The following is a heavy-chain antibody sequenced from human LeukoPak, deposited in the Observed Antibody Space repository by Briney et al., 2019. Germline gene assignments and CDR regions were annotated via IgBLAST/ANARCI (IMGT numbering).Heavy chain of an antibody. V-gene: IGHV4-39*07. Sequence: SETLSLTCTVSGGSISSSSYYWGWIRRPPGKGLEWIGSIYYSGSTYYNPSLKSRVTISVDTSKNQFSLKLSPVTAADTAVYYCARDAEMRRGMDVWGQGTTVTVSS. J-gene: IGHJ6*02. CDR1: GGSISSSSYY. CDR3: ARDAEMRRGMDV. CDR2: IYYSGST.